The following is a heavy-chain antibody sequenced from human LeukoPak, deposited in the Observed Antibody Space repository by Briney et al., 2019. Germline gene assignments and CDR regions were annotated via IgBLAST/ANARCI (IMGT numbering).Heavy chain of an antibody. V-gene: IGHV4-39*01. D-gene: IGHD6-13*01. CDR3: ARGENVAAAGIEY. J-gene: IGHJ4*02. CDR2: IYCGGNT. CDR1: GGSVSSGRHY. Sequence: PSETLSLTCIVSGGSVSSGRHYWAWIRQPPGMGLEWIGSIYCGGNTYYSLSLKSRVTISVETSKNQFSLRLSSVTATDTAVYYCARGENVAAAGIEYWGQGTLVTVSS.